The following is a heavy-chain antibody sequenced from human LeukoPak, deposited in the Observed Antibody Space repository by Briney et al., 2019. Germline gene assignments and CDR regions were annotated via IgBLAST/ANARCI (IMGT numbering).Heavy chain of an antibody. CDR1: GFTFGSYS. D-gene: IGHD3-22*01. J-gene: IGHJ4*02. CDR2: ISSSSSYI. CDR3: ARGDYYDSSGSLPDY. V-gene: IGHV3-21*01. Sequence: GGSLRLSCAASGFTFGSYSMNWVRQAPGKGLEWVSSISSSSSYIYYADSVKGRFTISRDNAKNSLYLQMNSLRAEDTAVYYCARGDYYDSSGSLPDYWGQGTLVTVSS.